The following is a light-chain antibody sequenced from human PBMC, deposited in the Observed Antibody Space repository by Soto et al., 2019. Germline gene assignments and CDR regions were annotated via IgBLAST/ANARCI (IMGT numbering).Light chain of an antibody. Sequence: DIVMTQSPDSLAVSLGERAAINCKSSQSVLYSSNNKNYLAGYQQKPGEPPKLLIYWASTRESGVPDRFSGRGSGTDFTLTISSLQAEDVAVYYCQQYYSTPLTFGQGTKVKIK. CDR1: QSVLYSSNNKNY. CDR3: QQYYSTPLT. CDR2: WAS. V-gene: IGKV4-1*01. J-gene: IGKJ1*01.